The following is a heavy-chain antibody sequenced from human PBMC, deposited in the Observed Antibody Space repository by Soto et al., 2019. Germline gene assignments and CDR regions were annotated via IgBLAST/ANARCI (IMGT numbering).Heavy chain of an antibody. Sequence: GWLRGSGTASGCTFSDSYMSWIRQAPGKGLEWVSYISSSGSTIYYADSVKGRFTICRDNAKNSLYLQMNRLRAEDTAVYYCERGVTNGMDVWGKGTTVTVS. D-gene: IGHD3-10*01. CDR2: ISSSGSTI. CDR1: GCTFSDSY. V-gene: IGHV3-11*01. CDR3: ERGVTNGMDV. J-gene: IGHJ6*04.